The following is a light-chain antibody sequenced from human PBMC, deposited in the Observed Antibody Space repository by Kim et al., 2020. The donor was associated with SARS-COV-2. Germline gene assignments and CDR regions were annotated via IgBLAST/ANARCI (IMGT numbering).Light chain of an antibody. J-gene: IGLJ1*01. Sequence: HSVTISFTGTSSDVGGYNYVSWYQQHPGKAPKLMIYGVSKRPSGVPDRFSGSKSDNTASLTISGLQAEDEADYYCCSYAGSYTFYVFGTGTKVTVL. CDR3: CSYAGSYTFYV. CDR1: SSDVGGYNY. CDR2: GVS. V-gene: IGLV2-11*03.